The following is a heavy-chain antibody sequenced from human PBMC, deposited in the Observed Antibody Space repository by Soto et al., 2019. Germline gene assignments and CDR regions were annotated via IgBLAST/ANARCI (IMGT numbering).Heavy chain of an antibody. D-gene: IGHD3-10*01. CDR1: GGSFSGYY. J-gene: IGHJ5*02. CDR3: SRGRWGYYYGSGSYPCWFDP. V-gene: IGHV4-34*01. Sequence: SETLSLTCAVYGGSFSGYYWSWIRQPPGKGLEWIGEIKHSGSTNYNPSLKSRVNISVDTSKNQFSLKMSSVTAADTAVYYCSRGRWGYYYGSGSYPCWFDPWGQGTLVTVS. CDR2: IKHSGST.